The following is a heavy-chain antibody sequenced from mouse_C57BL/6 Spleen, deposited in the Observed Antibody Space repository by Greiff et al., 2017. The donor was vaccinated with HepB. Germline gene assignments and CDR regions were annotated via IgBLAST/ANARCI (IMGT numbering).Heavy chain of an antibody. J-gene: IGHJ2*01. CDR3: TRGNSDFDY. D-gene: IGHD2-1*01. CDR2: IDPETGGT. CDR1: GYTFTDYE. Sequence: VQRVESGAELVRPGASVTLSCKASGYTFTDYEMHWVKQTPVHGLEWIGAIDPETGGTAYNQKFKGKAILTADKSSSTAYMELRSLTSEDSAVYYCTRGNSDFDYWGQGTTLTVSS. V-gene: IGHV1-15*01.